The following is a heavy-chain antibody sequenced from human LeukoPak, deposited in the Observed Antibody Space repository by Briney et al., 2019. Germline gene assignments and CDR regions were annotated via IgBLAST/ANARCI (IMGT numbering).Heavy chain of an antibody. CDR2: ISDVGTTQ. Sequence: PGGSLILSCAGSGFTFSSYELNWVRQAPGKGLEWVSYISDVGTTQHYADSVKGRFTISRDNVKNSVFLQVKGLTAEDTAVYYCARDRSKVTAYDDALDMWGQGTMVIVSS. V-gene: IGHV3-48*03. J-gene: IGHJ3*02. D-gene: IGHD2-21*02. CDR1: GFTFSSYE. CDR3: ARDRSKVTAYDDALDM.